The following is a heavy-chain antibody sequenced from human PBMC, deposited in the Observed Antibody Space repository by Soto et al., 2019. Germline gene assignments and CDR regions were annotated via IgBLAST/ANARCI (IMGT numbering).Heavy chain of an antibody. CDR3: VRDFRYCSGGSCYSGGFYYYMDV. D-gene: IGHD2-15*01. Sequence: GASVKVSCKASGYTFTGYYMHWVRQAPGQGLEWMGWINPNSGGTNYAQKFQGWVTMTRDTSISTAYMELSRLRSDDTAVYYCVRDFRYCSGGSCYSGGFYYYMDVWGKGTTVTVSS. V-gene: IGHV1-2*04. CDR1: GYTFTGYY. CDR2: INPNSGGT. J-gene: IGHJ6*03.